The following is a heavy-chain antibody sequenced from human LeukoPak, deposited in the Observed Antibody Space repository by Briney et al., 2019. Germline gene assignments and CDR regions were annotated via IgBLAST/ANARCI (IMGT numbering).Heavy chain of an antibody. V-gene: IGHV1-2*02. CDR1: GYTFTGDY. CDR3: ARDSFYGSGSYYYAY. CDR2: INPNSGDT. J-gene: IGHJ4*02. D-gene: IGHD3-10*01. Sequence: ASVKVSCKASGYTFTGDYMHWVRQAPGQGLEWMGWINPNSGDTRIAQKFQGRVTMTRDTSISTVYMELSSLRSEDTAVYYCARDSFYGSGSYYYAYWGQGTLVTVSS.